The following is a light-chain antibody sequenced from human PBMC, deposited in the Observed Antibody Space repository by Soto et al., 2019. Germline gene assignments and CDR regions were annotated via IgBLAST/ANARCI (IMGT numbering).Light chain of an antibody. Sequence: QSALTQPASVSGSPGQSVAISCTGTISVVAAYNFVSWYQQHPGKAPKLMVFDVSNRPSGVSDRFSGSKSGNTASLTISGLQADDEADYSCSSYTSGGNYVFGTGTKLTVL. CDR3: SSYTSGGNYV. V-gene: IGLV2-14*01. J-gene: IGLJ1*01. CDR1: ISVVAAYNF. CDR2: DVS.